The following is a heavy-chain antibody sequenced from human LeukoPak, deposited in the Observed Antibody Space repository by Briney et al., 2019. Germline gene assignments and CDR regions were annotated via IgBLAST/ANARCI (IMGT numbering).Heavy chain of an antibody. CDR1: GGSLSGYY. V-gene: IGHV4-34*01. CDR2: INHSGST. Sequence: PSGTLSLTRAVYGGSLSGYYWSWIRQPPGKGLEGIGEINHSGSTNYNPFLQSRVTISVDTSKNEFSLKLSSVTAADTAVYYCARGPPRYYYDSSGFTYFDYWGQGTLVTVSS. D-gene: IGHD3-22*01. CDR3: ARGPPRYYYDSSGFTYFDY. J-gene: IGHJ4*02.